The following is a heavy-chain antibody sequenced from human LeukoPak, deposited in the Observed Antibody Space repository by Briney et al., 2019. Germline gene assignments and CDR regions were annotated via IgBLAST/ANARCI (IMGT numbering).Heavy chain of an antibody. CDR3: AKDTVGAITFDY. D-gene: IGHD1-26*01. CDR2: ISGSGGST. CDR1: GFTFSSYA. J-gene: IGHJ4*02. V-gene: IGHV3-23*01. Sequence: PGGSLRLSCAASGFTFSSYAMSWVRQAPGKGLEWVSAISGSGGSTYYADSVKGRFTISRDNSKNTLYLQMNSLRTEDTALYYCAKDTVGAITFDYWGQGTLVTVSS.